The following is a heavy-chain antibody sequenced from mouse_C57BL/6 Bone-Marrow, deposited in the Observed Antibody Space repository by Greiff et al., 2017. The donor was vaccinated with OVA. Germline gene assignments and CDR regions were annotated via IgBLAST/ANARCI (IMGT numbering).Heavy chain of an antibody. CDR1: VFSLSTFGMG. CDR2: IYWDEDK. CDR3: ARSVRYYGSSLDY. V-gene: IGHV8-9*01. D-gene: IGHD1-1*01. Sequence: QVTLKESGPGILQPSQTLSLTCSFSVFSLSTFGMGVSWIRQPSGKGLEWLAHIYWDEDKHYKPSLKSRLTISKDTSNNQVFLKITTVDTADTATYDSARSVRYYGSSLDYWGQGTTLTVSS. J-gene: IGHJ2*01.